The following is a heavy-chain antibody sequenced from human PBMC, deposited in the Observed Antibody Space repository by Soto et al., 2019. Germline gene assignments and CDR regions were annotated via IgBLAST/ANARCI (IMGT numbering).Heavy chain of an antibody. V-gene: IGHV3-23*01. CDR2: ISASGGSP. J-gene: IGHJ2*01. CDR1: GFTFSSYA. D-gene: IGHD5-18*01. CDR3: AKTITRGSRYWYFEL. Sequence: EVQLLDSGGGLVQPGGSLRLSCAASGFTFSSYAMTWVRQAPGKGLEWVSAISASGGSPYYADSVKGRFTISRDNSQSPLYLQMNSLRAEDTAVYYCAKTITRGSRYWYFELWGRGTLVTVSS.